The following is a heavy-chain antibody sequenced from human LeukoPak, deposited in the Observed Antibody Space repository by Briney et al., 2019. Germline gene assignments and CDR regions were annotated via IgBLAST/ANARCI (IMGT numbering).Heavy chain of an antibody. J-gene: IGHJ4*02. CDR1: GGSISSSSYY. Sequence: SETLSLTCTVSGGSISSSSYYWGWIRQPPGKGLEWIGSIYYSGSTYYNPSLKSRVTISVDTSKNQFSLKLSSVTAADTAVYYCARGTPAYDYVWGSYRTSPATYFDYWGQGTLVTVSS. V-gene: IGHV4-39*07. CDR2: IYYSGST. D-gene: IGHD3-16*01. CDR3: ARGTPAYDYVWGSYRTSPATYFDY.